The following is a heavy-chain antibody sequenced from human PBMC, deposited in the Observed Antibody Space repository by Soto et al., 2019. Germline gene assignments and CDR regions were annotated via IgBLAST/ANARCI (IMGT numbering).Heavy chain of an antibody. CDR3: ARDHVRYNWNFAFDI. J-gene: IGHJ3*02. D-gene: IGHD1-7*01. CDR2: INPSGGST. V-gene: IGHV1-46*03. Sequence: ASVKVSCKASGYTFTSYYMHWVRQAPGQGLEWMGIINPSGGSTSYAQKFQGRVTMTRDTSTSTVYMELSSLRSEDTAVYYCARDHVRYNWNFAFDIWGQGTMVTVSS. CDR1: GYTFTSYY.